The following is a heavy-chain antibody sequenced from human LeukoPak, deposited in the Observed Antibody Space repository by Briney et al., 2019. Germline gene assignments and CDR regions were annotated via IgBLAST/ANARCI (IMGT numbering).Heavy chain of an antibody. V-gene: IGHV3-21*01. D-gene: IGHD6-13*01. CDR2: ISSSSSYI. Sequence: TGGSLRLSCAASGFTFSSYAMSWVRQAPGKGLEWVSSISSSSSYIYYADSVKGRFTISRDNAKNSLYLQMNSLRAEDTAVYYCARDPPRIAAAGYYFDYWGQGTLVTVSS. CDR3: ARDPPRIAAAGYYFDY. J-gene: IGHJ4*02. CDR1: GFTFSSYA.